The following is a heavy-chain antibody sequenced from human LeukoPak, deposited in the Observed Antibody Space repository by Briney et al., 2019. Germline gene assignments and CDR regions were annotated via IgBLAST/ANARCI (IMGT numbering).Heavy chain of an antibody. D-gene: IGHD1-26*01. CDR1: GFTFSSYS. CDR3: ATPGALSGSYFEYYFDY. CDR2: ISSSSSYI. J-gene: IGHJ4*02. Sequence: GGSLRLSCAASGFTFSSYSMNWVRQAPGKGLELVSSISSSSSYIYYADSVKGRFTISRDNAKNSLYLQMNSLRAEDTAVYYCATPGALSGSYFEYYFDYWGQGTLVTVSS. V-gene: IGHV3-21*01.